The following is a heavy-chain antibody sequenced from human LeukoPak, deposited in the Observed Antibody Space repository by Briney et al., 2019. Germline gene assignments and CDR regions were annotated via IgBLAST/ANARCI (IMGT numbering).Heavy chain of an antibody. CDR2: INHSGST. CDR1: GGSFSGYY. V-gene: IGHV4-34*01. J-gene: IGHJ5*02. D-gene: IGHD2-2*01. CDR3: ATGRYCSSTSCKLNWFDP. Sequence: SETLSLTCAVYGGSFSGYYWSWIRQPPGKGLEWIGEINHSGSTNYNPSPKSRVTISVDTSKNQFSLKLSSVTAADTAVYYCATGRYCSSTSCKLNWFDPWGQGTLVTVSS.